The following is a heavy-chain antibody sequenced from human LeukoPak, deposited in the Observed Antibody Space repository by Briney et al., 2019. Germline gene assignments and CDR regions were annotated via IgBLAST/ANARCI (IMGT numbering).Heavy chain of an antibody. J-gene: IGHJ3*02. D-gene: IGHD2-2*01. CDR1: GFTFSSYS. V-gene: IGHV3-21*01. Sequence: GSLRLSCVVSGFTFSSYSMNWVRQAPGKGLEWVSSISSSSSYIYYADSVKGRFTISRDNAKNSLYLQMNSLRAEDTAVYYCARTQLQQDAFDIWGQGTMVTVS. CDR3: ARTQLQQDAFDI. CDR2: ISSSSSYI.